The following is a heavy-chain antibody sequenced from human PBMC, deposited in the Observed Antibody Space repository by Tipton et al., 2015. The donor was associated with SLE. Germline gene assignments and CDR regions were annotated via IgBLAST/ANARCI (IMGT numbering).Heavy chain of an antibody. V-gene: IGHV3-23*01. D-gene: IGHD4/OR15-4a*01. CDR3: AKGRGFGAIYPFDT. Sequence: SLRLSCAASSFTFSSYAMSWVRQAPGKGLQWVSSISGSGSHTSYADSVKGRFTISRDRSNTLYLQTNSLRAEDTALYYCAKGRGFGAIYPFDTWGQGTLVTVSS. J-gene: IGHJ4*02. CDR1: SFTFSSYA. CDR2: ISGSGSHT.